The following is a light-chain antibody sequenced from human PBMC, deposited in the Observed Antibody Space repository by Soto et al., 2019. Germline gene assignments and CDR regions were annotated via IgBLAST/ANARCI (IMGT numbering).Light chain of an antibody. CDR3: AAWDDSLRGVV. Sequence: QSVLTQPPSVSEAPRQRVTISCSGRRSNIGNNAVNWYQQFPGKAPKLLIYYDDLLPSGVSDRFSGSKSGTSASLASSGLQSEDEADYYCAAWDDSLRGVVFGGGTKLTVL. CDR2: YDD. V-gene: IGLV1-36*01. CDR1: RSNIGNNA. J-gene: IGLJ2*01.